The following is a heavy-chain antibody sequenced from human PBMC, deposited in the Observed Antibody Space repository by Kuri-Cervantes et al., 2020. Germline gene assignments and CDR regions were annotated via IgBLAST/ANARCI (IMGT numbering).Heavy chain of an antibody. CDR2: IYSGGST. V-gene: IGHV3-53*01. Sequence: GESLKISCAASGFTVSSNYMSWVRRAPGKGLEWVSVIYSGGSTNYADSVKGRFTISRDNSKNTLYLQMNSLRAEDTAVYYCAREGGRGGMDVWGQGTTVTVSS. J-gene: IGHJ6*02. CDR3: AREGGRGGMDV. CDR1: GFTVSSNY. D-gene: IGHD2-15*01.